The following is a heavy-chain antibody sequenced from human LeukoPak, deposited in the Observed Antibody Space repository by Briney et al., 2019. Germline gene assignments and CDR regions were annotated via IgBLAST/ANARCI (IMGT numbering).Heavy chain of an antibody. D-gene: IGHD6-13*01. V-gene: IGHV3-30*03. J-gene: IGHJ4*02. CDR3: ASYSSSYHYFDY. Sequence: GGSLRLSCAASGFTFSSYGMHWVRQAPGKGLEWVAVISYDGSNKYYADSVKGRFTISRDNSKNTLYLQMNSLRAEDTAVYYCASYSSSYHYFDYWGQGTLVTVSS. CDR2: ISYDGSNK. CDR1: GFTFSSYG.